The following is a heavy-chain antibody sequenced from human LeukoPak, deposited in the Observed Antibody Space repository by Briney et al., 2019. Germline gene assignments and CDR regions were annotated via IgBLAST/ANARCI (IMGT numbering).Heavy chain of an antibody. Sequence: PSETLSLTCTVSGGSISSYYWSWIRHPPGKGLEWVGYIYYSGSNNYHPSLKSRVTISVDTSKNQFSLKLSSVTAADTAVYYCARIRHYLRSSSSQDAFDIWGQGTMVTVSS. J-gene: IGHJ3*02. D-gene: IGHD6-6*01. CDR2: IYYSGSN. CDR1: GGSISSYY. V-gene: IGHV4-59*01. CDR3: ARIRHYLRSSSSQDAFDI.